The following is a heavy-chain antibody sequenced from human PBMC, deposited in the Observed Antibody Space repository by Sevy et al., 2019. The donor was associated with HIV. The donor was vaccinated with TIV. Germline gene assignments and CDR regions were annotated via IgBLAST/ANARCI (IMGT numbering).Heavy chain of an antibody. J-gene: IGHJ4*02. V-gene: IGHV3-11*01. CDR3: AREVGRFFDY. D-gene: IGHD1-26*01. CDR2: ISSSGSTI. CDR1: GFSFSDQY. Sequence: GGSLRLSCAASGFSFSDQYMSWIRQAPGKGLEWVSYISSSGSTIYYADSVMGRFTISRDNAKNSLYLQMNSLRDEDTAVYYCAREVGRFFDYWGQGTLVTVSS.